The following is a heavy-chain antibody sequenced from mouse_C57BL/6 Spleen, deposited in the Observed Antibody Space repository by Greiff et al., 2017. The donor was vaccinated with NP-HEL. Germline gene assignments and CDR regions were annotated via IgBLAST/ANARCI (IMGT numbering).Heavy chain of an antibody. CDR2: IDPENGDT. CDR1: GFNIKDDY. J-gene: IGHJ2*01. Sequence: VQLQQSGAELVRPGASVKLSCTASGFNIKDDYMHWVKQRPEQGLEWIGWIDPENGDTEYASKFQGKATITADTSSNTAYLQLSSLTSEATAVYSCTTRWDGYWGQGTTLPVSS. CDR3: TTRWDGY. V-gene: IGHV14-4*01. D-gene: IGHD4-1*01.